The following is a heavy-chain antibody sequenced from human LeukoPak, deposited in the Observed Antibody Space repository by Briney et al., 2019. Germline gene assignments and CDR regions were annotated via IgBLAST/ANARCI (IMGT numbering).Heavy chain of an antibody. J-gene: IGHJ4*02. V-gene: IGHV4-39*01. CDR2: IYYSGST. CDR3: ARHCPYYYDSSGYYLDY. Sequence: PSETLSLTCTVSGGSISSSSYHWGWIRQPPGKGLEWIGSIYYSGSTYYNPSLKSRVTISVDTSKNQFSLKLSSVTAADTAVYYCARHCPYYYDSSGYYLDYWGQGTLVTVSS. CDR1: GGSISSSSYH. D-gene: IGHD3-22*01.